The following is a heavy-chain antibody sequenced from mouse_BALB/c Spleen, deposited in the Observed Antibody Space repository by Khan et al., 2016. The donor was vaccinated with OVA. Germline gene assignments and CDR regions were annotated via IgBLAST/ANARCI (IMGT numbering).Heavy chain of an antibody. CDR1: GFSLTTYG. CDR3: ANDTSGFWFAY. Sequence: QVQLKESGPGLVAPSQSLSITCTVSGFSLTTYGISWVRQPPGQGLEWLGVIWGDGSTNYHSAIRSRLSISTANSKRQAIFKLNSLQTDDTATYYCANDTSGFWFAYWGQGTLVTVSA. V-gene: IGHV2-3*01. CDR2: IWGDGST. J-gene: IGHJ3*01. D-gene: IGHD3-2*01.